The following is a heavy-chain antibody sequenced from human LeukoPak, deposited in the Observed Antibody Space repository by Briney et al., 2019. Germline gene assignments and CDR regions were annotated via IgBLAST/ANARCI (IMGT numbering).Heavy chain of an antibody. V-gene: IGHV1-69*13. CDR2: IIPIFGTA. CDR1: GGTFSSYA. CDR3: AREGGFLEWLPPFDP. Sequence: ASVKVSCKASGGTFSSYAISWVRQAPGQGLEWMGGIIPIFGTANHAQKFQGRVTITADESTSTAYMELSSLRSEDTAVYYCAREGGFLEWLPPFDPWGQGTLVTVSS. J-gene: IGHJ5*02. D-gene: IGHD3-3*01.